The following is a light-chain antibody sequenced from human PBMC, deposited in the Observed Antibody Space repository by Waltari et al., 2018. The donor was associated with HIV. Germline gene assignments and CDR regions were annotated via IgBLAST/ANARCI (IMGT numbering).Light chain of an antibody. CDR2: WAP. CDR3: QQYYSLPFT. J-gene: IGKJ3*01. CDR1: QSVLYSSSSKNY. Sequence: DIVMTQSPDSLVVSLGERTTINGKSSQSVLYSSSSKNYLAWYQQQQGQSPKLLSYWAPTRESGVPDRFSGGGSGTDFTLTISSLQTEDVAVYYCQQYYSLPFTFGPGTKVDIK. V-gene: IGKV4-1*01.